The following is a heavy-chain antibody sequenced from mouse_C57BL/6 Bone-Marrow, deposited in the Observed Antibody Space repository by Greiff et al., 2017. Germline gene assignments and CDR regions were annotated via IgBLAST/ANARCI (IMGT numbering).Heavy chain of an antibody. V-gene: IGHV1-81*01. Sequence: VQLQESGAELARPGASVKLSCKASGYTFTSYGISWVKQRPGQGLEWIGEIYPRSGNTYYNEKFKGKATLTADKSSSTAYMELRSLTSEDSAVYFCAREDGYTLDYWGQGTTLTVSS. CDR2: IYPRSGNT. D-gene: IGHD2-3*01. J-gene: IGHJ2*01. CDR3: AREDGYTLDY. CDR1: GYTFTSYG.